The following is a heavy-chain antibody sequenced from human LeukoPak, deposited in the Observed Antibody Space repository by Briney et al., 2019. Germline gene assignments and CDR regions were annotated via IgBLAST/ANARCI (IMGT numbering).Heavy chain of an antibody. D-gene: IGHD6-19*01. J-gene: IGHJ3*02. CDR3: ARTMIAVAGTGTDAFDI. Sequence: PSETLSLTCTVSGGSISSYYWSWIRQPPGKGLEWIGYIYYSGSTNYNPSLKSRVTISVDTSKNQFSLKLSSVTAADTAVYYCARTMIAVAGTGTDAFDIWGQGTMVTVSS. CDR1: GGSISSYY. V-gene: IGHV4-59*01. CDR2: IYYSGST.